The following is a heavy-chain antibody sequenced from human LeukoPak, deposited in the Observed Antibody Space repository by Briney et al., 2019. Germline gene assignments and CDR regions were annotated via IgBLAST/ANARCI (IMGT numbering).Heavy chain of an antibody. CDR1: GGSFSGYY. D-gene: IGHD3-16*01. CDR3: ARGEGGHNFDY. CDR2: INHSGST. V-gene: IGHV4-34*01. Sequence: PSETLSLTCAVYGGSFSGYYWSWIRQPPGKGLEWIGEINHSGSTNYNPSLKSRVTISVDTSKNQFSLKLSSVTAADTAVYYCARGEGGHNFDYWGQGTLVTVSS. J-gene: IGHJ4*02.